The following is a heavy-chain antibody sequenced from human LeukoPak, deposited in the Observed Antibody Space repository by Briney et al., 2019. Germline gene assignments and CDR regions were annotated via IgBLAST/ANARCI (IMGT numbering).Heavy chain of an antibody. V-gene: IGHV3-30-3*01. J-gene: IGHJ4*02. CDR1: GFTFSSYA. CDR3: ARDSYGDGYNQGYFDY. D-gene: IGHD5-24*01. CDR2: ISYDGSNK. Sequence: PGRSLRLSCAASGFTFSSYAMHWVRQAPGKGLEWVAVISYDGSNKYYADSVKGRFTISRDNSKNTLYLQLNSLRAEDTAVYYCARDSYGDGYNQGYFDYWDQGTLVTVSS.